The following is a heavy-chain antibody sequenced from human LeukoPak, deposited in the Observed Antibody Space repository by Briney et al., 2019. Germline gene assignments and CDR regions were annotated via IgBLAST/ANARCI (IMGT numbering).Heavy chain of an antibody. CDR1: GFTFSSDW. CDR3: AISRYYAFDY. CDR2: ISPDGSNK. V-gene: IGHV3-7*02. Sequence: GGSLRLSCAGSGFTFSSDWMTWVRQAPGKGLEWVANISPDGSNKHYLDSVKGRFTISRDNTKNSLFLQMNSLRAEDTALYYCAISRYYAFDYWGQGSLVTVSS. J-gene: IGHJ4*02. D-gene: IGHD3-22*01.